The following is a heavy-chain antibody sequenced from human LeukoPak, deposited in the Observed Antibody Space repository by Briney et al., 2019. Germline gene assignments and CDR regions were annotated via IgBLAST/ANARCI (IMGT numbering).Heavy chain of an antibody. D-gene: IGHD2-2*01. J-gene: IGHJ5*02. CDR2: IGRSSEYI. Sequence: GGSLRLSCAASGFTFRSYAMSWVRQAPGKGLEWVSFIGRSSEYIYYADSVKGRFIISRDNSKNSLYLQMNSLRAEDTAVYYCASLSGAIGGYCSSTNCDPWGQGTLVTVSS. V-gene: IGHV3-21*01. CDR3: ASLSGAIGGYCSSTNCDP. CDR1: GFTFRSYA.